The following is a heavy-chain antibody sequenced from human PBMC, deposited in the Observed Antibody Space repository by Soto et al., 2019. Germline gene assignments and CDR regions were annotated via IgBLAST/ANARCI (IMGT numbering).Heavy chain of an antibody. CDR1: GFTFSSYA. CDR2: ISYDGSNK. J-gene: IGHJ4*02. CDR3: ARAPQVGATRGYYFDY. D-gene: IGHD1-26*01. Sequence: GGSLRLSCAASGFTFSSYAMHWVRQAPGKGLERVAVISYDGSNKYYADSVKGRFTISRDNSKNTLYLQMNSLRAEDTAVYYCARAPQVGATRGYYFDYWGQGTLVTVSS. V-gene: IGHV3-30-3*01.